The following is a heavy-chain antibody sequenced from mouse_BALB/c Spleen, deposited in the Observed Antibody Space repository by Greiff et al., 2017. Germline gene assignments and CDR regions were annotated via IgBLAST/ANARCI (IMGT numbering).Heavy chain of an antibody. J-gene: IGHJ1*01. CDR2: IYPGSGNT. CDR3: ARYSLYFDV. Sequence: VQLQQSGAELARPGASVKLSCKASGYTFTDYYINWVKQRTGQGLEWIGEIYPGSGNTYYNEKFKGKATLTADKSSSTAYMQLSSLTSEDSAVYCCARYSLYFDVWGAGTTVTVSS. V-gene: IGHV1-77*01. CDR1: GYTFTDYY.